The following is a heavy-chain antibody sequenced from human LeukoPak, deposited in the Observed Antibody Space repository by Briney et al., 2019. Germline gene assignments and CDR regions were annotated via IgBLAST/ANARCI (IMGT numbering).Heavy chain of an antibody. CDR2: IYYSGST. CDR3: AREKLRFLEGAFDI. V-gene: IGHV4-38-2*02. CDR1: GYSISSGYY. Sequence: SETLSLTCAVSGYSISSGYYWGWIRQPPGKGLEWIGSIYYSGSTYYNPSLKSRVTISVDTSENQFSLKLSSVTAADTAVYYCAREKLRFLEGAFDIWGQGTMVTVSS. J-gene: IGHJ3*02. D-gene: IGHD3-3*01.